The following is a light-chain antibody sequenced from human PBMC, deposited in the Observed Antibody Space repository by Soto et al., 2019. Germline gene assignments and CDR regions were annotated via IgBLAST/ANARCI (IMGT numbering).Light chain of an antibody. CDR1: QTVLYSSNNKNY. Sequence: DIVMTQSPDSLAVSLGERATINCKSSQTVLYSSNNKNYLAWYLQKPGQPPKLLIYWASTRASGVPDRFSGSGSGTDFTLNISSLQAEDVAVYYCQQYYSTPHTFGQGTKLEIK. CDR3: QQYYSTPHT. V-gene: IGKV4-1*01. CDR2: WAS. J-gene: IGKJ2*01.